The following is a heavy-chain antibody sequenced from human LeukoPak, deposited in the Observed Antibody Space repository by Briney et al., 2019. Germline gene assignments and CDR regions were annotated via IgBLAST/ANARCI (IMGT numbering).Heavy chain of an antibody. D-gene: IGHD4-23*01. CDR1: GFTFSSYA. Sequence: PGGSLRLSCAASGFTFSSYAMSWVRQAPGKGLEWVSAISGSGGSTYYADSVKGRFTISRDNSKNTLSLQMNSLRAEDTAVYYCAKDPGAYGGTPTNWFDPWGQGTLVTVSS. J-gene: IGHJ5*02. CDR3: AKDPGAYGGTPTNWFDP. V-gene: IGHV3-23*01. CDR2: ISGSGGST.